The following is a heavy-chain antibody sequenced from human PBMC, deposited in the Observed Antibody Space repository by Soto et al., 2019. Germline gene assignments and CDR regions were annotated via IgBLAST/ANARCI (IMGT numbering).Heavy chain of an antibody. D-gene: IGHD3-16*01. V-gene: IGHV3-74*01. CDR3: AKGVNYYYYYMDV. Sequence: EVQLVESGGGLVQPRGSLRLSCAASGFTFSSYWMHWVRQAPGKGLVWVSRINSDGSSTSYADSVKGRFTISRDNAKNTLYLQMNSLRAEDTAVYYCAKGVNYYYYYMDVWGKGTTVTVSS. J-gene: IGHJ6*03. CDR2: INSDGSST. CDR1: GFTFSSYW.